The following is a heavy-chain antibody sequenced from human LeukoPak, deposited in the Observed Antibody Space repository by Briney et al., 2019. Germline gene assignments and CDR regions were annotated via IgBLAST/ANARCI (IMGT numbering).Heavy chain of an antibody. CDR3: AREPPGVGYWYSDL. CDR1: GGSISSGGYY. D-gene: IGHD3-3*01. CDR2: IYYSGST. J-gene: IGHJ2*01. V-gene: IGHV4-31*03. Sequence: SQSLSLTCTVSGGSISSGGYYWSWIRQHPGKGLEWIGYIYYSGSTYYNPSLKSRVTISVDTSKNQFSLKLSSVTAADTAVYYCAREPPGVGYWYSDLWGRGTLVTVSS.